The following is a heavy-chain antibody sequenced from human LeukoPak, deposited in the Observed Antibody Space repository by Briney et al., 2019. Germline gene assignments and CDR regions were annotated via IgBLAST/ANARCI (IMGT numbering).Heavy chain of an antibody. V-gene: IGHV1-2*06. CDR1: GYTFTGYY. D-gene: IGHD3-22*01. CDR3: ARDDFYYDSSGSIGY. Sequence: ASVKVSCKASGYTFTGYYMHWVRQAPGQGLEWMGRINPNSGSTNYAQKFQGRVTMTRDTSISTAYIELSRLRSDDTAVYYCARDDFYYDSSGSIGYWGQGTLVTVSS. CDR2: INPNSGST. J-gene: IGHJ4*02.